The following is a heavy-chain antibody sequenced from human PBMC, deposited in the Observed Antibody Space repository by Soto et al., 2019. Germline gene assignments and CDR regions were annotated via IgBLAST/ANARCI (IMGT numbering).Heavy chain of an antibody. CDR3: AREKYSCFDY. J-gene: IGHJ4*02. V-gene: IGHV4-59*01. D-gene: IGHD1-26*01. CDR2: IYYSGST. CDR1: GGSISSYY. Sequence: QVQLQESGPGLVKPSETLSLTCTVSGGSISSYYWSWIRQPPGKGLEWTGYIYYSGSTNYNPSLKSRVTISVDTSKNQFSLKPSSVTAADTAVYYCAREKYSCFDYWGQGTLVTVSS.